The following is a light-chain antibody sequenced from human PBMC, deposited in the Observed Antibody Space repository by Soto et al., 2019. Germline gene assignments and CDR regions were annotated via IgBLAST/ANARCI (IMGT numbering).Light chain of an antibody. CDR3: QQSYIAPWT. V-gene: IGKV1-39*01. J-gene: IGKJ1*01. CDR1: QRISKY. CDR2: AGS. Sequence: DIQMSQSPSSLSASVGDRVTITCRASQRISKYLNWYEQKPGKARKLFIYAGSRLQSGGPSRFSGGGSGTDFTLTLSSLLAEDFATYYCQQSYIAPWTFGQGTKVDIK.